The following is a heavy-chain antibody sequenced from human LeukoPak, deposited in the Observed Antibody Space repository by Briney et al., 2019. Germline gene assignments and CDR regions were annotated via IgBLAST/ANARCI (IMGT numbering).Heavy chain of an antibody. CDR3: ARYFSHTSAWSEGGLDQ. CDR2: IWYDGSKK. CDR1: GFTFSTFD. Sequence: GGSLRLSCAASGFTFSTFDMPWVRQAPGKGLEWVAVIWYDGSKKYYIDFVKGRFTISRDNSKNTLYLQMNSLRAEDTAVYYCARYFSHTSAWSEGGLDQWGQGTLVTVSS. V-gene: IGHV3-33*01. D-gene: IGHD6-19*01. J-gene: IGHJ4*02.